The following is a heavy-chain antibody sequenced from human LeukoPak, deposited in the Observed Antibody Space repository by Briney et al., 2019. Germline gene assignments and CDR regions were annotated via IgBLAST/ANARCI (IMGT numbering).Heavy chain of an antibody. J-gene: IGHJ5*02. Sequence: GGSLRLSCAASGFTFTSYAMNWVCQAPGKGLEWVSVISGSGVSTYHADSVKGRFTISRDNSKNTLYLQMNSLRAEDTAVYYCAKDKSSFWSVGNWFDPWGQGTLVTVSS. CDR3: AKDKSSFWSVGNWFDP. CDR2: ISGSGVST. CDR1: GFTFTSYA. V-gene: IGHV3-23*01. D-gene: IGHD3-3*01.